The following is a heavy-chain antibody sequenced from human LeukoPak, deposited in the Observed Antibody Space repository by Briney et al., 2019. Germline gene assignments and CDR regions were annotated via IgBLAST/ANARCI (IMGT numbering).Heavy chain of an antibody. V-gene: IGHV1-18*01. CDR3: ARAVTIFVNHASGSGAYHYYMDV. CDR2: ISAYHGST. D-gene: IGHD3-10*01. Sequence: ASVKVSCKASGYTFTSYDINWIRQAPGQGLEWMGWISAYHGSTNYAQKLLGRVTMTRDTSTNTAYMDLTSLSSDDTAVYYCARAVTIFVNHASGSGAYHYYMDVWGKRTTVTISS. CDR1: GYTFTSYD. J-gene: IGHJ6*03.